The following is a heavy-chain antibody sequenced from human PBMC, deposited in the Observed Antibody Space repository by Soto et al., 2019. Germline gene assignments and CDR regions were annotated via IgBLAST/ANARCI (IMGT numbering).Heavy chain of an antibody. V-gene: IGHV3-23*01. CDR1: GFTFSMSA. CDR2: TGLNGRTT. D-gene: IGHD6-6*01. Sequence: PGGSLRLSCAASGFTFSMSAMSCVRQAPGKGLEWVSTTGLNGRTTYYADSVKGRFTVSRDNSKNTLDLHMSSLRAEDTAVYYCATVHSTSRSFDYWGQGTLVTVSS. CDR3: ATVHSTSRSFDY. J-gene: IGHJ4*02.